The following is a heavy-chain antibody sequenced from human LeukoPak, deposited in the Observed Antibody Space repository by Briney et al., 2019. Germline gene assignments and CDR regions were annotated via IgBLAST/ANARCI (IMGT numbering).Heavy chain of an antibody. CDR1: GESSFSSYY. J-gene: IGHJ4*02. Sequence: SETLSLTCAVYGESSFSSYYWSWIRQTPGGALEWIGEINHSGYTNYNPSLKSRVTLSIDTSKNQFSLRLNSVTAADTAAYYCSRQVVGNDYWGQGILVTVSS. CDR2: INHSGYT. V-gene: IGHV4-34*01. CDR3: SRQVVGNDY. D-gene: IGHD3-22*01.